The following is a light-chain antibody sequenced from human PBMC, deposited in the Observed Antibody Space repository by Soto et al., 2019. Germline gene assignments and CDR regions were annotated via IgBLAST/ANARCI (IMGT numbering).Light chain of an antibody. V-gene: IGKV3-20*01. CDR1: QSVSSSY. CDR3: QHYCSSWT. Sequence: EVVLTLSAGAVSLSPRERANLSCRASQSVSSSYLAWYQQKPGQAPRLLIYGASSRATGIPDRFSGSGSGTDFTLTISRLEPEDFAVYYCQHYCSSWTFGQGTKVDNK. CDR2: GAS. J-gene: IGKJ1*01.